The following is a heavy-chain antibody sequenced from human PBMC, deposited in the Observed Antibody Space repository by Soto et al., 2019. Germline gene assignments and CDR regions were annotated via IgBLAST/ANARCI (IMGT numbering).Heavy chain of an antibody. CDR3: ARVFFWVSTSRKPGDWFDP. Sequence: PGGSLRLSCAASGFTFSSYSMNWVRQAPGKGLEWVSYISSSSSTIYYADSVKGRFTISRDNAKNSLYLQMNSLRDEDTAVYYCARVFFWVSTSRKPGDWFDPWGQGTLVTVSS. J-gene: IGHJ5*02. D-gene: IGHD2-2*01. V-gene: IGHV3-48*02. CDR1: GFTFSSYS. CDR2: ISSSSSTI.